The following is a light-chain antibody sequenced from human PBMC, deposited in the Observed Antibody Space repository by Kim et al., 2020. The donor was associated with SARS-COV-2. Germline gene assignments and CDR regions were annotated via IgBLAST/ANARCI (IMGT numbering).Light chain of an antibody. CDR3: QQRSDWPWT. V-gene: IGKV3-11*01. Sequence: LSPGERATLSCRASQSVSISLAWYQQKPGQAPRLLIYGAFNRATGIPARFSGSGSETDFTLTISSLEPEDFAVYYCQQRSDWPWTFGQGTKVDIK. J-gene: IGKJ1*01. CDR2: GAF. CDR1: QSVSIS.